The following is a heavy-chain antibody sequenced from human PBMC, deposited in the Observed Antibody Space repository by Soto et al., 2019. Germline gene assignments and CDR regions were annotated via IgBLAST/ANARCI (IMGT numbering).Heavy chain of an antibody. CDR1: GFSLSTSGVG. D-gene: IGHD2-15*01. V-gene: IGHV2-5*01. Sequence: SGPTLVNPTQTLTLTCTFSGFSLSTSGVGVGWIRQPPGKALEWLALIYWNDYKRYSPSLKSRLTITKDTSKNQVVLTMTNMDPVDTATYYCAHTLPSIGSSSHVGFAYWGQGTLVTVSS. CDR3: AHTLPSIGSSSHVGFAY. CDR2: IYWNDYK. J-gene: IGHJ4*02.